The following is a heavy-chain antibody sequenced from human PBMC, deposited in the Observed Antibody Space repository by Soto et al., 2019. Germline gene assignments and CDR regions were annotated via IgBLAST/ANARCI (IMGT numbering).Heavy chain of an antibody. Sequence: GGSLRLSCAASGFTFSIYAMIWVRQAPGKGLEWVSAISSSGGATYYADSVKGRFTISRDNSQNTLFLLMNSLRVDDTAIYYCAKLKNSWSDYCGQGTLVTVSS. CDR3: AKLKNSWSDY. CDR1: GFTFSIYA. CDR2: ISSSGGAT. D-gene: IGHD6-13*01. V-gene: IGHV3-23*01. J-gene: IGHJ4*02.